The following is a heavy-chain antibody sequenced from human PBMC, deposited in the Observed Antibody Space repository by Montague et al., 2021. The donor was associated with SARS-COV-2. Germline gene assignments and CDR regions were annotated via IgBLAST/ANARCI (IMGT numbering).Heavy chain of an antibody. CDR1: GGSISSYY. V-gene: IGHV4-59*08. Sequence: SETLSLTCTVSGGSISSYYWSWIRQPPGKGLEYIGYIFYSGSSTYNPSLKSRVTMSVDTSKNQFSLKLTSVTAADTAVYYCVRLQEGKFGSRTYSPFRYFDLWGRGTLVTVSS. D-gene: IGHD3-10*01. J-gene: IGHJ2*01. CDR2: IFYSGSS. CDR3: VRLQEGKFGSRTYSPFRYFDL.